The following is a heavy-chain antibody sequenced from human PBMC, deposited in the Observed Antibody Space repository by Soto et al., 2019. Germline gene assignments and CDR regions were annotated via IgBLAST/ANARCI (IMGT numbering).Heavy chain of an antibody. CDR3: AKDAGFLEWLLPPLGAFDI. Sequence: QVQLVESGGGVVQPGRSLRLSCAASGFTFSSYGMHWVRQAPGKGLEWVAVISYDGSNKYYADSVKGRFTISRDNSKNTLYLQMNSLRAEDTAVYYCAKDAGFLEWLLPPLGAFDIWGQGTMVTVSS. D-gene: IGHD3-3*01. CDR2: ISYDGSNK. V-gene: IGHV3-30*18. CDR1: GFTFSSYG. J-gene: IGHJ3*02.